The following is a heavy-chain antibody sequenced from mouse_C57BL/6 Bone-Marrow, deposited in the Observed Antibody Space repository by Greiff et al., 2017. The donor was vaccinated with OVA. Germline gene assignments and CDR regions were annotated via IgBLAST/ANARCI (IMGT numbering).Heavy chain of an antibody. V-gene: IGHV1-4*01. D-gene: IGHD2-5*01. Sequence: VMLVESGAELARPGASVKMSCKASGYTFTSYTMHWVKQRPGQGLEWIGYINPSSGYTKYNQKFKDKATLTADKSSSTAYMQLSSLTSEDSAVYYYSNYDYWGQGTTLTVSS. CDR1: GYTFTSYT. CDR3: SNYDY. CDR2: INPSSGYT. J-gene: IGHJ2*01.